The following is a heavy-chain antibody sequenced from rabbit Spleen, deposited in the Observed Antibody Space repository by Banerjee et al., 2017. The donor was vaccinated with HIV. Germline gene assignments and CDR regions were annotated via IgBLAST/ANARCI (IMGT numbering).Heavy chain of an antibody. D-gene: IGHD1-1*01. CDR3: ARNYVNAFDP. Sequence: QSLEESGGGLVKPGTSLTLTCRASGFSFNSGYDMCWVRQAPGKGLEWIACIHIGASTFTYFASWAKGRFTISKTSSTTVTLQMTTLTAADTATYFCARNYVNAFDPWGQGTLVTVS. CDR2: IHIGASTFT. V-gene: IGHV1S40*01. CDR1: GFSFNSGYD. J-gene: IGHJ2*01.